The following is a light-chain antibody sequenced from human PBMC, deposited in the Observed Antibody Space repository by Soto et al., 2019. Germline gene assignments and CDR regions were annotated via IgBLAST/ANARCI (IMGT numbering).Light chain of an antibody. CDR1: QSVSSD. Sequence: DIVMTQSPDTLSASPGERVTLSCRARQSVSSDLAWFQQKPGQAPRLLIYGASTRATDNAARFSGSGSGTEFTLTISSLLSEDFAVYYCHQYNNWPPYTFGQGTKLEIK. CDR3: HQYNNWPPYT. CDR2: GAS. J-gene: IGKJ2*01. V-gene: IGKV3-15*01.